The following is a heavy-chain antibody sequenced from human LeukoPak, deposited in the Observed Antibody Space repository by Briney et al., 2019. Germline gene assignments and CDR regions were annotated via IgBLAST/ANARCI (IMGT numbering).Heavy chain of an antibody. V-gene: IGHV1-69*13. D-gene: IGHD3-9*01. J-gene: IGHJ4*02. CDR2: LIPIFGTA. CDR3: ARVYDQMDYNDMLTGWFDY. CDR1: LGTFSNYV. Sequence: GASVTVSCMASLGTFSNYVISWVRQAPAQGVEWVGGLIPIFGTANNPQTFQGRVTITADESTSTAYMELSRLRSEETAVYSCARVYDQMDYNDMLTGWFDYWGERTLVTVSS.